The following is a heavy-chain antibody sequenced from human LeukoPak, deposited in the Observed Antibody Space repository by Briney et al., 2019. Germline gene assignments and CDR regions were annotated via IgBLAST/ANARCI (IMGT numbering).Heavy chain of an antibody. Sequence: PGGSLSLSCAASGFPVSSNYMNWVRQAPGKGLEWVSYISSTGSAIYYADSVKGRFTISRDNAKNSLYLQMNSLRAEDTAVYYCARDSRYSSSDYWGQGTLVTVSS. CDR1: GFPVSSNY. D-gene: IGHD6-6*01. V-gene: IGHV3-48*03. CDR2: ISSTGSAI. J-gene: IGHJ4*02. CDR3: ARDSRYSSSDY.